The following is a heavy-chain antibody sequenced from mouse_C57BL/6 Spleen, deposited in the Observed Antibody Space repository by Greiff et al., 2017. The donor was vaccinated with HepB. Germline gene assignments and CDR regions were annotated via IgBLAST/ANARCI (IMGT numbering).Heavy chain of an antibody. CDR2: IDPEGGET. CDR3: ARDYDVPFAY. J-gene: IGHJ3*01. V-gene: IGHV14-2*01. Sequence: EVHLVESGAELVKPGASVKLSCTASGFNIKDYYMHWVKQRTEQGLEWIGRIDPEGGETKYAPKFQGKATITADTSSNTAYLQLSSLTSEDTAVYYCARDYDVPFAYWGQGTLVTVSA. CDR1: GFNIKDYY. D-gene: IGHD2-4*01.